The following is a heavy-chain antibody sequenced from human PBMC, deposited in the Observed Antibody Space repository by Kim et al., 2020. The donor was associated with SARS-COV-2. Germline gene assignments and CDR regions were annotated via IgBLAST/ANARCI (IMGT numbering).Heavy chain of an antibody. CDR3: ARHRFFYGSGSSSYYGMDV. J-gene: IGHJ6*02. D-gene: IGHD3-10*01. CDR2: IYPGDSDT. CDR1: GYSFSNYW. V-gene: IGHV5-51*01. Sequence: GESLKISCKGSGYSFSNYWIGWVRQMPGKGLEWMGIIYPGDSDTRYSPSFQGQVTISADKSISTAYLQWSGLKASDTAMYYCARHRFFYGSGSSSYYGMDVWGQGSTVTVSS.